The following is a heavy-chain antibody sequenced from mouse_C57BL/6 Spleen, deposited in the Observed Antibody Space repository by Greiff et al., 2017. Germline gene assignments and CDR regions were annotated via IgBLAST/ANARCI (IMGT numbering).Heavy chain of an antibody. CDR2: ISYDGSN. CDR1: GYSITSGYY. J-gene: IGHJ3*01. D-gene: IGHD3-2*02. V-gene: IGHV3-6*01. Sequence: DVKLQESGPGLVKPSQSLSLTCSVTGYSITSGYYWNWIRQFPGNKLEWMGYISYDGSNNYNPSLKNRISITRDTSKNQFFLKLNSVTTEDTATYYCARGAAQARSWFAYWGQGTLVTVSA. CDR3: ARGAAQARSWFAY.